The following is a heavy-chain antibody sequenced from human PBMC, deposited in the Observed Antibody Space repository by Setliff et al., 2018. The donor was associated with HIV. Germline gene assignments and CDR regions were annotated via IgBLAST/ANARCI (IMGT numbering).Heavy chain of an antibody. V-gene: IGHV1-2*02. Sequence: GASVKVSCKASGYTFTGSYIHWVRQAPGQGLEWMGWINPNSGGTNYEQKFQGRVTTTEDTSTDTAYMGLSSLRPEDTAVYYCATRIRDGHRGYGYFDFWGQGTLVTSPQ. D-gene: IGHD5-12*01. J-gene: IGHJ4*02. CDR3: ATRIRDGHRGYGYFDF. CDR1: GYTFTGSY. CDR2: INPNSGGT.